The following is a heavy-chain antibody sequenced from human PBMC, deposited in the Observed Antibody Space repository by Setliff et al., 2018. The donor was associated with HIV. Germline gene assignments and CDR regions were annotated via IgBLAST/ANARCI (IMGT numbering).Heavy chain of an antibody. CDR1: GYTLTKLS. D-gene: IGHD3-10*01. V-gene: IGHV1-24*01. CDR2: FDPEKGET. CDR3: WFGEPVGPFDI. J-gene: IGHJ3*02. Sequence: ASVKVSCKVSGYTLTKLSIHWVRQAPGKGLEWMGGFDPEKGETVYAQKLQGRVTMTDDTSTDTAYKELSSLRSEDTAVYFCWFGEPVGPFDIWGQGTRVTVSS.